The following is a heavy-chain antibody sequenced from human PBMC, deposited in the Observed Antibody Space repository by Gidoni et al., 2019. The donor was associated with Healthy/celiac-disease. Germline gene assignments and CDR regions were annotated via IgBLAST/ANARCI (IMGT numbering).Heavy chain of an antibody. J-gene: IGHJ5*02. CDR2: IYYSGST. D-gene: IGHD3-16*02. Sequence: QVQLQESGPGLVKPSQTLSLTCTVSGGSISSGGYYWSWIRQHPGKGLEWIWYIYYSGSTYYNPSLKSRVTISVDTSKNQFSLKLSSVTAADTAVYYCARVYGSGIMITFGGVIVTHNWFDPWGQGTLVTVSS. CDR1: GGSISSGGYY. CDR3: ARVYGSGIMITFGGVIVTHNWFDP. V-gene: IGHV4-31*03.